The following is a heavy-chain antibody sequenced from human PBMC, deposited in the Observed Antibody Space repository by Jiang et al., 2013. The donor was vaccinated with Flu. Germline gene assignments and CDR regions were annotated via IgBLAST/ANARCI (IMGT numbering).Heavy chain of an antibody. J-gene: IGHJ5*02. CDR2: T. D-gene: IGHD6-13*01. CDR3: ARVGSIAADWFDP. Sequence: TGYAQKFQGRVTMTRNTSISTAYMELSSLRSEDTAVYYCARVGSIAADWFDPWGQGTLVTVSS. V-gene: IGHV1-8*01.